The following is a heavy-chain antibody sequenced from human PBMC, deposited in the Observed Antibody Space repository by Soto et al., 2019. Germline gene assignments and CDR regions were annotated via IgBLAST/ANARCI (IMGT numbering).Heavy chain of an antibody. V-gene: IGHV3-23*01. J-gene: IGHJ4*02. CDR3: ARRGSGSYYDD. CDR1: GFTFSSYA. CDR2: ISGSGDST. Sequence: EVQLLESGGGLVQPGGSLRLSCAASGFTFSSYAMRWVRQAPVKGLDWVSAISGSGDSTYYADSVKGRFTISRDNSKNTLYLQMNSLRAEDTAVYYCARRGSGSYYDDWGQGTLVTVSS. D-gene: IGHD1-26*01.